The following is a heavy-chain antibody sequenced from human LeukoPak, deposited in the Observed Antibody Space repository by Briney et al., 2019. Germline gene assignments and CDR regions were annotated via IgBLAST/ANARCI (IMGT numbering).Heavy chain of an antibody. V-gene: IGHV3-23*01. Sequence: GSLRLSCAASGFTFSNYAVSWVRQAPGKGLEWVSVIRGSGGSTYYADSVKGRFTISRDNSKNTLYLQMNSLRVEDTAVYYCAKDVWYYYDSSGDYFDYWGQGTLVTVSS. J-gene: IGHJ4*02. CDR1: GFTFSNYA. CDR3: AKDVWYYYDSSGDYFDY. D-gene: IGHD3-22*01. CDR2: IRGSGGST.